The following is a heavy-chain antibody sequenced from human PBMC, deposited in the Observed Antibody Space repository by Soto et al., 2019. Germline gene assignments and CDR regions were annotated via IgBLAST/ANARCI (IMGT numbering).Heavy chain of an antibody. CDR2: FDPEDGET. CDR3: ATDQVVVTAMFPKTTTDY. V-gene: IGHV1-24*01. Sequence: GASVKVSCKVSGYTLTELSMHWVRQAPGKGLEWMGGFDPEDGETIYAQKFQGRVTMTEDTSTDTAYMELSSLRSEDTAVYYCATDQVVVTAMFPKTTTDYWGQGTLVTVSS. D-gene: IGHD2-21*02. J-gene: IGHJ4*02. CDR1: GYTLTELS.